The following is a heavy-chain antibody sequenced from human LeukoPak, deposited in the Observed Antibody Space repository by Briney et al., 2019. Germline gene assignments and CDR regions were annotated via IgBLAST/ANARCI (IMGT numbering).Heavy chain of an antibody. D-gene: IGHD6-6*01. CDR2: INYSGST. Sequence: SETLSLTCTVSGGSIISSTYYWGWIRQPPGKGLEWIGSINYSGSTYYNPSLKSRVTISVDTSKNQFSLKLSSVTAADTAVYYCASPSSSSSTYDYWGQGALVTVSS. J-gene: IGHJ4*02. CDR1: GGSIISSTYY. CDR3: ASPSSSSSTYDY. V-gene: IGHV4-39*01.